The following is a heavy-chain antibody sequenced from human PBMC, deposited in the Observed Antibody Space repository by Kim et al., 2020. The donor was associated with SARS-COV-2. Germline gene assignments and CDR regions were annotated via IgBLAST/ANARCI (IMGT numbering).Heavy chain of an antibody. V-gene: IGHV3-66*01. CDR2: IYTGGAT. CDR1: GFIVSNHY. CDR3: ARGPYDSAGSSVGFDP. J-gene: IGHJ5*02. Sequence: GGSLRLSCAASGFIVSNHYMSWVRQTPGKGLEWVATIYTGGATFYADSVKGRFTISGDSSKNALYLQMNSLRAKDTSLYYCARGPYDSAGSSVGFDPWGQGNLVPVSS. D-gene: IGHD3-22*01.